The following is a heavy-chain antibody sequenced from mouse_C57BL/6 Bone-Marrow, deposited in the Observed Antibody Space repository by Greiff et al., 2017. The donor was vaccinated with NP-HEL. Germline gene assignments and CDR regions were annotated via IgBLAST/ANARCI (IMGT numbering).Heavy chain of an antibody. CDR1: GYTFTSYW. D-gene: IGHD1-1*01. CDR2: INPSSGYT. J-gene: IGHJ3*01. V-gene: IGHV1-7*01. CDR3: ASYYYGRSYFAY. Sequence: VQLQQSGAELVKPGASVKLSCKASGYTFTSYWMHWVKQRPGQGLEWIGYINPSSGYTNYNQKFKDKATLTADKSSSTAYMQLSSLTYEDSAVYYCASYYYGRSYFAYWGQGTLVTVSA.